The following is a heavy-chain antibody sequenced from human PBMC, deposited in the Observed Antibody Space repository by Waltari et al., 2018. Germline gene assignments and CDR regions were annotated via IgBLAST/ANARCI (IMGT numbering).Heavy chain of an antibody. V-gene: IGHV3-33*01. CDR3: ARGGGVVAAFSYFDY. D-gene: IGHD2-15*01. CDR1: GYTFTGYY. CDR2: IWYDGSNK. Sequence: QVQLVQSGAEVKKPGASVKVSCKASGYTFTGYYMHWVRQAPGKGLEWVAVIWYDGSNKYYADSVKGRFTISRDNSKNTLYLQMNSLRAADTAVYYCARGGGVVAAFSYFDYWGQGTLVTVSS. J-gene: IGHJ4*02.